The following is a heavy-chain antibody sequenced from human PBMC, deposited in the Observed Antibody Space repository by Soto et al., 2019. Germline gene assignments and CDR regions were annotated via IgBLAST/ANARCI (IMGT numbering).Heavy chain of an antibody. D-gene: IGHD3-10*01. CDR2: IIPFFGTA. V-gene: IGHV1-69*06. J-gene: IGHJ4*02. CDR1: GGTFTTDA. CDR3: ARDVSYSGAWHHLDY. Sequence: QVQLVQSGAEEKKPGSSVKVSCKASGGTFTTDAITWVRQAPGQGLEWMGGIIPFFGTANYAENFQGRVSITADKSTGTAYMVLSSLRLEDTAMYYCARDVSYSGAWHHLDYWGQGTLVTVSS.